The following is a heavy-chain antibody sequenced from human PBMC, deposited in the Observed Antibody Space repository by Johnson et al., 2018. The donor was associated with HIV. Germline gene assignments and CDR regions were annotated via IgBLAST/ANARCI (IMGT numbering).Heavy chain of an antibody. CDR1: GFTFDDYA. CDR2: IRWDAAIT. Sequence: VQLVESGGGLVKPGGSLRLSCAASGFTFDDYAMHWVRQAPGKGLEWVSLIRWDAAITRYVDSVRGRFTISRDNSRNSLYLQMKSLRPEDTALYYCARAEIYEGRVGDFAFDIWGRGTMVTVAS. V-gene: IGHV3-43D*03. D-gene: IGHD3-10*01. J-gene: IGHJ3*02. CDR3: ARAEIYEGRVGDFAFDI.